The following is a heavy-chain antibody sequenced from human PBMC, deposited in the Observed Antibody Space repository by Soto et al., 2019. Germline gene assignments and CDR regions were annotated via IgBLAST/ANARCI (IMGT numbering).Heavy chain of an antibody. Sequence: SETLSLTCAVYGGSFSGYYWSWIRQPPGKGLEWIGEINHSGSTNYNPSLKSRVTISVDTSKNQFSLKLSSVTAADTAVYYCARASRRIRSITKPFDYWGQGTLVTVSS. CDR1: GGSFSGYY. CDR3: ARASRRIRSITKPFDY. CDR2: INHSGST. V-gene: IGHV4-34*01. D-gene: IGHD3-10*01. J-gene: IGHJ4*02.